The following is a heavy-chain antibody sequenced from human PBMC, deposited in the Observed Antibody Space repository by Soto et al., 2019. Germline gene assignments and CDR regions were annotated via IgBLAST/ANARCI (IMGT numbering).Heavy chain of an antibody. D-gene: IGHD6-13*01. CDR2: ISAYNGNT. CDR3: ARSGVVGPLAAAGTGGPPDYYYYYGMDV. J-gene: IGHJ6*02. CDR1: GYTFTSYG. V-gene: IGHV1-18*01. Sequence: ASVKVSCKASGYTFTSYGISWVRQAPGQGREWMGWISAYNGNTNYAQKLQGRVTMTTDTSTSTAYMELRSLRSDDTAVYYCARSGVVGPLAAAGTGGPPDYYYYYGMDVWGQGTTVTVSS.